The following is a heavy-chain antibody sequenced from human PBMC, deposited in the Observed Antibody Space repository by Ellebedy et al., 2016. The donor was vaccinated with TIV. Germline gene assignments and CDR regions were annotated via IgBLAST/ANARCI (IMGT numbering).Heavy chain of an antibody. J-gene: IGHJ4*02. Sequence: AASVTVSCKASGYSFTKYGIGWVRQAPGQGRAWMGWISGSSGNTRYSKKLQGRVTMTTDTSASTSYLSLRSLRSDDTAVYYCARGGSAAAAGTVDYWGQGTLVTVSS. V-gene: IGHV1-18*01. CDR3: ARGGSAAAAGTVDY. CDR1: GYSFTKYG. CDR2: ISGSSGNT. D-gene: IGHD6-13*01.